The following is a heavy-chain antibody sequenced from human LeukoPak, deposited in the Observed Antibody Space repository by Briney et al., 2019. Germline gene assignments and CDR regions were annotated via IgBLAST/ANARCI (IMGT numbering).Heavy chain of an antibody. J-gene: IGHJ6*04. CDR3: ARGPRYFDWLLNRYYYYGMDV. V-gene: IGHV4-34*01. D-gene: IGHD3-9*01. CDR2: INHSGST. Sequence: SETLSLTCAVYGGSFSGYYWGWIRQPPGKGLEWIGEINHSGSTNYNPSLKSRVTISVDTSKNQFSLKLSSVTAADTAVYYCARGPRYFDWLLNRYYYYGMDVWGKGTTVTVSS. CDR1: GGSFSGYY.